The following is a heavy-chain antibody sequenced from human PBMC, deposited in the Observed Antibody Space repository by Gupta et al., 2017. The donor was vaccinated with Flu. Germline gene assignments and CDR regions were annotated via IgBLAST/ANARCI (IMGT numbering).Heavy chain of an antibody. CDR3: ARVRSGGNWFDS. V-gene: IGHV4-61*02. Sequence: QVRLQESGPGLVQPLQTLSLTCTVSGASITSGAYYWNWVRQPAGKGLEWIGRIYASGATYYNAALNGRVTMSIETSKNQLSLKLISVTAADTAVYYCARVRSGGNWFDSWGQGTLVTVSS. D-gene: IGHD2-15*01. CDR2: IYASGAT. J-gene: IGHJ5*01. CDR1: GASITSGAYY.